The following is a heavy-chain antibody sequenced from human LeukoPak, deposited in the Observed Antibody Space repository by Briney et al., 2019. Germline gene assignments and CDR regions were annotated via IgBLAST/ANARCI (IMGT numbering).Heavy chain of an antibody. CDR1: GYTFTGHY. CDR3: ARGFGELAFDY. J-gene: IGHJ4*02. Sequence: GASVKVSCKASGYTFTGHYMHWVRQAPGHGLEWMGWINPNSSGTNYAQKSQGRVTMTRDTSISTAYMELSRLRSNDTAMYYCARGFGELAFDYWGQGTLVTVSS. CDR2: INPNSSGT. V-gene: IGHV1-2*02. D-gene: IGHD3-10*01.